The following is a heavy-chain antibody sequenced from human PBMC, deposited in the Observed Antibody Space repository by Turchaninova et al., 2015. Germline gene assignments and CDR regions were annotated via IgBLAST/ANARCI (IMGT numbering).Heavy chain of an antibody. Sequence: QVTLKESGPALVKPTQTLTLTCTFSGFSLSTSGMRVSWIRQPPGTALEGLARIDCDDDKFYKTSLKTRRTISKDNSKNQVVLKMTNMDPVDTATYYCAREVGANDPFDCWGQGTLVIVSS. V-gene: IGHV2-70*04. D-gene: IGHD1-26*01. CDR2: IDCDDDK. CDR3: AREVGANDPFDC. CDR1: GFSLSTSGMR. J-gene: IGHJ4*02.